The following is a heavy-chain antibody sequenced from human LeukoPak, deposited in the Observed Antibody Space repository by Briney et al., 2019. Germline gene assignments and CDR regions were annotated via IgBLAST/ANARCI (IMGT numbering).Heavy chain of an antibody. V-gene: IGHV1-24*01. CDR2: FDPEDGET. J-gene: IGHJ6*02. CDR3: ATRPHKHYYYGMDV. D-gene: IGHD6-6*01. CDR1: GYTLTELS. Sequence: ASVKVSCKVSGYTLTELSMHWVRQAPGKGLEWMGGFDPEDGETIYAQKFQGRVIMTEDTSTDTAYMELSSLRSEDTAVYYCATRPHKHYYYGMDVWGQGTTVTVSS.